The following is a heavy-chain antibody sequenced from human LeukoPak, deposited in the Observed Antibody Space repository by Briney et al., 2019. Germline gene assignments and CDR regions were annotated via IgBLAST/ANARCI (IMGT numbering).Heavy chain of an antibody. Sequence: GESLKISCKGSGYSFTSYWIGWVRQMPGKGLEWMGIIYPGDSDTRYSPSFQGQVTISADKSISTAYLQWSSLKASDTAMYYCARHFASRDGYNYFDYWGQGTLVTVSS. V-gene: IGHV5-51*01. CDR1: GYSFTSYW. D-gene: IGHD5-24*01. CDR2: IYPGDSDT. CDR3: ARHFASRDGYNYFDY. J-gene: IGHJ4*02.